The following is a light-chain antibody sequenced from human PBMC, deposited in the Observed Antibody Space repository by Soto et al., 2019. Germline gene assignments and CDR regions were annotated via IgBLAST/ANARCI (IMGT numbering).Light chain of an antibody. Sequence: IIMKHSPATLSLKTVEGATVSCMASQSVSSHLAWYQHKPGQAPRLLFYDASTRATGIPARFSGSGSGTEFTLTISSLQSEDFAVYYCQHYHGWPITFGQGTRL. J-gene: IGKJ5*01. CDR3: QHYHGWPIT. CDR2: DAS. CDR1: QSVSSH. V-gene: IGKV3-15*01.